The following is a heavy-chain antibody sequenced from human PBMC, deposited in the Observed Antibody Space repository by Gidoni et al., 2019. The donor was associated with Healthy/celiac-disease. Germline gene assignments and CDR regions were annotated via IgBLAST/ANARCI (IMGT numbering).Heavy chain of an antibody. CDR2: INHSGST. D-gene: IGHD2-15*01. V-gene: IGHV4-34*01. CDR1: GGSFGGYY. Sequence: QVQLQQWGAGLLKPSETLSLTCAVYGGSFGGYYWSWIRQPPGKGLEGLGEINHSGSTNYNPSLKSRVTISVDMSKNQFSLKLSSVTAADTAVYYCARGGGTVVVVAAYLDYWGQGTLVTVSS. J-gene: IGHJ4*02. CDR3: ARGGGTVVVVAAYLDY.